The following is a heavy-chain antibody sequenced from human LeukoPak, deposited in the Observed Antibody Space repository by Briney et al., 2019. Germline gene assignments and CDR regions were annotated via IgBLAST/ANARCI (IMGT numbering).Heavy chain of an antibody. V-gene: IGHV3-30*18. Sequence: GRSLRLSCAASGFTFSSYGMHWVRQAPGKGLEWVAVISYDGSNKYYADSVKGRFTISRDNSKNTLYLQMNSLRAEDTAVYYCAKVLRYCSSTSCPGAYYYYYGMDVWGKGTTVTVSS. CDR3: AKVLRYCSSTSCPGAYYYYYGMDV. CDR1: GFTFSSYG. D-gene: IGHD2-2*01. J-gene: IGHJ6*04. CDR2: ISYDGSNK.